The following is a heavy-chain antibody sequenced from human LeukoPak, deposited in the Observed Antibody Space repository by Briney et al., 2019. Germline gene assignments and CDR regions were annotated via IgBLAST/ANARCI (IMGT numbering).Heavy chain of an antibody. CDR3: ARARYNWNYFGY. D-gene: IGHD1-20*01. CDR2: INAGNGNT. CDR1: GNTFTSYA. V-gene: IGHV1-3*01. Sequence: ASVKVSCKASGNTFTSYAMHWVRQAPGQRLEWMGWINAGNGNTKYSQKFQGRVTITRDTSASTAYMELSSLRSEDTAVYYCARARYNWNYFGYWGQGTLVTVSS. J-gene: IGHJ4*02.